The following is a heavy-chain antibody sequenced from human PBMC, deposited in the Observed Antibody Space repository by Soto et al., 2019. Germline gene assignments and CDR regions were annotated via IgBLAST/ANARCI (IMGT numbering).Heavy chain of an antibody. J-gene: IGHJ4*02. V-gene: IGHV4-59*01. D-gene: IGHD3-10*01. CDR1: GGSTSSDY. CDR2: IYYSGST. Sequence: QVRLQESGPGLVEPSETLSLTCTVSGGSTSSDYWSWIRQPPGEGLEWIGFIYYSGSTYYNPSLKSRVARSLDTPNKQFSLKLSSVTAADTAMYYCARAHYYGSGSQPSFDYWGQGTLVTVSS. CDR3: ARAHYYGSGSQPSFDY.